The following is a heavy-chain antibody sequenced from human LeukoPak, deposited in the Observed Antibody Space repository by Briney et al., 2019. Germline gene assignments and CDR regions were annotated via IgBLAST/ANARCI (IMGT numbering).Heavy chain of an antibody. J-gene: IGHJ6*02. CDR2: IYYSGST. CDR3: ASRGYSYGRYYYYGMDV. CDR1: GGSISSSSYY. Sequence: PSETLSLTCTVSGGSISSSSYYWGWIRQPPGKGLEWIGSIYYSGSTYYNPSLKSRVTISVDTSKNQFSLKLSSVTAADTAVYYCASRGYSYGRYYYYGMDVWGQGTTVTASS. V-gene: IGHV4-39*01. D-gene: IGHD5-18*01.